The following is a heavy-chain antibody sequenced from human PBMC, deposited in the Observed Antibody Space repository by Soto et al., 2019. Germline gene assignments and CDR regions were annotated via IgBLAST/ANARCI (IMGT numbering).Heavy chain of an antibody. V-gene: IGHV3-48*02. J-gene: IGHJ4*02. CDR3: ARGIHMTEVVTPPGFDY. CDR1: GFTFSSHS. D-gene: IGHD3-22*01. CDR2: ISSSGSTI. Sequence: EVQLVESGGGLVQPGGSLRLSCEASGFTFSSHSMNWVRQAPGKGLEWVSYISSSGSTIYYADSVRGRFTISRDNAKKSLYLQMNSLRDEDTALYYCARGIHMTEVVTPPGFDYWGQGNLVTVSS.